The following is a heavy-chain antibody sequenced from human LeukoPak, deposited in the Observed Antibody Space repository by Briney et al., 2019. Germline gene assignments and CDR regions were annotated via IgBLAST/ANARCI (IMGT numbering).Heavy chain of an antibody. D-gene: IGHD3-22*01. CDR3: ASGDYYDSSGYYGFYFQH. CDR2: ISSSSSYI. CDR1: GFTFSSYS. V-gene: IGHV3-21*01. Sequence: GGSLRLSCAASGFTFSSYSMNWVRQAPGKGLEWVSSISSSSSYIYYADSVKGRFTISRDNAKNPLYLQMNSLRAEDTAVYYCASGDYYDSSGYYGFYFQHWGRGTLVTVSS. J-gene: IGHJ1*01.